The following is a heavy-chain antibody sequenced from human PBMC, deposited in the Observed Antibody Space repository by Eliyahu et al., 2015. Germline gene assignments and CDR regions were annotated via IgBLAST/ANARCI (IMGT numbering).Heavy chain of an antibody. Sequence: QVQLQQWGAGLLKPSETLSLTCXVXGVSFSGYYWXWIRQPPGKGLEWIGEINHSGSTNYNPSLKSRVTISVDTSKNQFSLKLSSVTAADTAVYYCASGGLEDTAMVLDYWGQGTLVTVSS. CDR2: INHSGST. CDR3: ASGGLEDTAMVLDY. D-gene: IGHD5-18*01. V-gene: IGHV4-34*01. CDR1: GVSFSGYY. J-gene: IGHJ4*02.